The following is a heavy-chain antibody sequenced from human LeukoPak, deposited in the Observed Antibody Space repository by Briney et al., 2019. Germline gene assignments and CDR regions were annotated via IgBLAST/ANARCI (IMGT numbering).Heavy chain of an antibody. D-gene: IGHD3-10*01. CDR2: IYHSGST. CDR3: ARAALWFGELRGNWFDP. J-gene: IGHJ5*02. Sequence: SQTLSLTCAVSGGSISSGGYSWSWIRQPPGKGLEWIGYIYHSGSTYYNPSLKSQVTISVDRSKNQFSLKLSSVTAADTAVYYCARAALWFGELRGNWFDPWGQGTLVTVSS. CDR1: GGSISSGGYS. V-gene: IGHV4-30-2*01.